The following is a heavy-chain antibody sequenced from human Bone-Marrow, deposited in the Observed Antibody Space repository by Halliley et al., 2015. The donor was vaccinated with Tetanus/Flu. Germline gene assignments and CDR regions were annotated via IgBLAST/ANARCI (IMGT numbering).Heavy chain of an antibody. J-gene: IGHJ5*01. CDR3: AKNSGPNIAVEVNWFDS. Sequence: SLRLSCAASGFKFDDYAMHWVRQTPGKGLEWVSGITWNSGNEAYADSVKGRVTISRDNAKNSLYLQMNSLRVEDTALYYCAKNSGPNIAVEVNWFDSWGQGTLVAVSS. CDR2: ITWNSGNE. V-gene: IGHV3-9*01. D-gene: IGHD6-19*01. CDR1: GFKFDDYA.